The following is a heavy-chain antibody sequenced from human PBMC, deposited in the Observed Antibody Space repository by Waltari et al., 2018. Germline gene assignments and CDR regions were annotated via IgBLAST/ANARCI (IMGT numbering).Heavy chain of an antibody. CDR2: IIPIFGTA. D-gene: IGHD6-6*01. V-gene: IGHV1-69*01. Sequence: QVQLVQSGAEVKQPGSSVKVSCKASGGTFSSYAIRWVRQAPGHGLEWMGGIIPIFGTANYAQKFQGRVTITADESTSTAYMELSSLRSEDTAVYYCARGVAARPGEDYYYGMDVWGQGTTVTVSS. J-gene: IGHJ6*02. CDR1: GGTFSSYA. CDR3: ARGVAARPGEDYYYGMDV.